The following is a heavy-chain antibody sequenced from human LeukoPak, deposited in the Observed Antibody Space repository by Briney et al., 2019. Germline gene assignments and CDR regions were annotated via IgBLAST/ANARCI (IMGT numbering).Heavy chain of an antibody. CDR3: AKDVLARRGSFYFDY. CDR1: GFTFDDYA. CDR2: ISGSGGST. J-gene: IGHJ4*02. V-gene: IGHV3-23*01. D-gene: IGHD1-26*01. Sequence: PGGSLRLSCAASGFTFDDYAMHWVRQAPGKGLEWVSAISGSGGSTYYADSVKGRFTISRDNSKNTLYLQMNSLRAEDTAVYYCAKDVLARRGSFYFDYWGQGTLVTVSS.